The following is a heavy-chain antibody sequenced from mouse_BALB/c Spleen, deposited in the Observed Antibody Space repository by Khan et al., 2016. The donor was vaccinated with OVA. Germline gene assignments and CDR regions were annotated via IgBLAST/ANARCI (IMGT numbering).Heavy chain of an antibody. CDR1: GYSITSGYA. CDR2: ISYSSST. CDR3: ARKNDYGYAMDY. V-gene: IGHV3-2*02. J-gene: IGHJ4*01. Sequence: EVQLQQSGPGLVKPSQSLSLTCTVTGYSITSGYAWNWIRQFAGNKLEWMGYISYSSSTSYNPSLRSRISITRDTSKNQFFLQLNSVTTEDTATYYCARKNDYGYAMDYWGQGTPVTVSS. D-gene: IGHD1-1*01.